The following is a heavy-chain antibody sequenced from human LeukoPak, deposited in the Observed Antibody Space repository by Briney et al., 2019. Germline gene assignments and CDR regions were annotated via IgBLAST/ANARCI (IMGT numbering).Heavy chain of an antibody. V-gene: IGHV3-74*01. J-gene: IGHJ4*02. D-gene: IGHD3-10*01. CDR2: ITNDESST. CDR3: ARDPTEGFEELLSPPDY. CDR1: GFTFSSYG. Sequence: GGSLRLSCAASGFTFSSYGMHWVRQAPGKGLVWVSRITNDESSTNYADSVNGRFTISRDNAKNSLYLQMNSLRAEDTALYYCARDPTEGFEELLSPPDYWGQGTLVTVSS.